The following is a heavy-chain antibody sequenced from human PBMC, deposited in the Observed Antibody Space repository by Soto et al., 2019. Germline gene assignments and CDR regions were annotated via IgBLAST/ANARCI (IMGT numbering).Heavy chain of an antibody. Sequence: EVQLLESGGGLVQPGGSLRLSCAASGFTFTNYAMNWVRHSPGKGLEWVASVIGTGIDTYHAASVKGRFTISRDNSRNTMDLEMNRLRAEDTARYHCAKATRGQCIGAHCYAFDFWGQGILVTVS. CDR1: GFTFTNYA. CDR3: AKATRGQCIGAHCYAFDF. D-gene: IGHD2-15*01. V-gene: IGHV3-23*01. J-gene: IGHJ4*02. CDR2: VIGTGIDT.